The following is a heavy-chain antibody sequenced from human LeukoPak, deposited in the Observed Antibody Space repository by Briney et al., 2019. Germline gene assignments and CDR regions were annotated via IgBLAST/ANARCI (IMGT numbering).Heavy chain of an antibody. D-gene: IGHD4-17*01. CDR2: IFYTGNT. CDR3: ARQRNDSGDPKSKGGVDY. Sequence: VKPSETLSLTCTVSDASISVSSYYWVWIRQPPGKGLEWMGTIFYTGNTYYNPSLESRLTISVDTSKNQFSLKMNSVTAADTAVYYCARQRNDSGDPKSKGGVDYWGQGTLVTVSS. CDR1: DASISVSSYY. J-gene: IGHJ4*02. V-gene: IGHV4-39*01.